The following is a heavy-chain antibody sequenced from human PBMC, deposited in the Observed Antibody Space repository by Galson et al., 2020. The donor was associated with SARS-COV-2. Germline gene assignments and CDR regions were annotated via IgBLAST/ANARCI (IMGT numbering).Heavy chain of an antibody. V-gene: IGHV4-31*03. D-gene: IGHD2-2*01. CDR2: IYYSGST. CDR1: GGSISSGGYY. J-gene: IGHJ6*02. CDR3: ARDRWERTWTNCSRTSWYGEEYGMDV. Sequence: SETLSLTCTVSGGSISSGGYYWSWIRQHTGKGLEWIGYIYYSGSTYYNPSLQSRVTISVDTSKNQFSLKLSSVTAADTAVYYCARDRWERTWTNCSRTSWYGEEYGMDVWGQGTTVTVSS.